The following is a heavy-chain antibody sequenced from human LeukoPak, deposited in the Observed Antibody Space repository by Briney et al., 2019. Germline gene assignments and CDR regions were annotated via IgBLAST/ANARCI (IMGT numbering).Heavy chain of an antibody. CDR3: ARHSVSRRSPSEPFNI. V-gene: IGHV5-51*01. Sequence: GESLKISCKDSGYNFTSHWIGWVRQMPGKGMEWMGIIYPGDTHTRDSTSFEGQVTVSVDKSISTAYLQWSSLKASDTAMYYCARHSVSRRSPSEPFNIWGQGTMVTVSS. CDR2: IYPGDTHT. J-gene: IGHJ3*02. D-gene: IGHD5/OR15-5a*01. CDR1: GYNFTSHW.